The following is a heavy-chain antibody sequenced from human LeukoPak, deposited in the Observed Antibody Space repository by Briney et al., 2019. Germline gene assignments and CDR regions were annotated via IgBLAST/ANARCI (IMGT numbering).Heavy chain of an antibody. V-gene: IGHV1-18*01. CDR2: ISAYNGNT. CDR3: ARDSGLRYYFYYYGMDV. Sequence: VASVKVSCKASGGTFSSYAISWVRQAPGQGLEWMGWISAYNGNTNYAQKLQGRVTMTTDTSTSTAYMELRSLRSDDTAVYYCARDSGLRYYFYYYGMDVWGQGTTVTVSS. CDR1: GGTFSSYA. J-gene: IGHJ6*02.